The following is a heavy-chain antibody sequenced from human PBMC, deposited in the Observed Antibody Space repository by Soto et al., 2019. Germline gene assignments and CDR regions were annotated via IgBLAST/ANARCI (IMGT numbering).Heavy chain of an antibody. CDR3: ATSSGRDYYYYMDV. D-gene: IGHD3-10*01. CDR2: INAGNGNT. J-gene: IGHJ6*03. Sequence: QVQLVQSGAEVKKPGASVKVSCKASGYTFTSYAMHWVRQAPGQRLEWMGWINAGNGNTKYSQKFQGRVTITRDTSASTAYMELSSLRSEDTAVYYCATSSGRDYYYYMDVWGKGTTVTVSS. V-gene: IGHV1-3*01. CDR1: GYTFTSYA.